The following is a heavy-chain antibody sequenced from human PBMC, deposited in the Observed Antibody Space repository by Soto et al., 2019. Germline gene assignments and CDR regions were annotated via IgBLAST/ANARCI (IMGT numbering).Heavy chain of an antibody. CDR2: IYYSGST. CDR1: GGSIGSSSYY. V-gene: IGHV4-39*01. J-gene: IGHJ5*02. Sequence: SETLSLTCTVSGGSIGSSSYYWGWIRQPPGKGLEWIGSIYYSGSTYYNPSLKSRVTISVDTSKNQFSLKLSSVTAADTAVYYCATLNTIFGVVINSWFDPWGQGTLVTVSS. CDR3: ATLNTIFGVVINSWFDP. D-gene: IGHD3-3*01.